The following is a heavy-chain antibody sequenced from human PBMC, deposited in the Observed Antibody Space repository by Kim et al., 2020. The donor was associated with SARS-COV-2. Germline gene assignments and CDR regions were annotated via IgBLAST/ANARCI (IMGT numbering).Heavy chain of an antibody. Sequence: YRPSFQGQVTISADKSISTAYLQWSSLKASDTAMYYCARLNGDYEYYFDYWGQGTLVTVSS. J-gene: IGHJ4*02. D-gene: IGHD4-17*01. CDR3: ARLNGDYEYYFDY. V-gene: IGHV5-51*01.